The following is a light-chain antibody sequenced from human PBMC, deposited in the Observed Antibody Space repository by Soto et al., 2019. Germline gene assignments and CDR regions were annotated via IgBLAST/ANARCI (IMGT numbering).Light chain of an antibody. V-gene: IGKV1-5*03. J-gene: IGKJ2*01. CDR3: QQYNSYSPYT. CDR1: QSISNW. CDR2: KAS. Sequence: DIQMTQSPSTLSASVGDRVTITCRASQSISNWLAWYQQKPGKAPKLLIYKASSLESGVPSRFTGSGSGTEFTLTISNLQPDDFATYYCQQYNSYSPYTFGQGTRPEIK.